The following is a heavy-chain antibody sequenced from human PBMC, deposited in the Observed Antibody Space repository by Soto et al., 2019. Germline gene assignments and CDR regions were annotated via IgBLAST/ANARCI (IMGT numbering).Heavy chain of an antibody. CDR3: ARWNPDPIYGDYVSDY. D-gene: IGHD4-17*01. V-gene: IGHV1-2*02. J-gene: IGHJ4*02. CDR2: INPNSGGT. Sequence: GASVKVSCKASGYTFTGYYMHWVRQAPGQGLEWMGWINPNSGGTNYAQKFQGRVTMTRDTSISTAYMELSRLRSDDTAVYYCARWNPDPIYGDYVSDYWGQGTLVTVSS. CDR1: GYTFTGYY.